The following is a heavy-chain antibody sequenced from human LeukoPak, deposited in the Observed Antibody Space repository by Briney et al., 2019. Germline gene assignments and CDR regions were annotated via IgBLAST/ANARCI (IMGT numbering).Heavy chain of an antibody. J-gene: IGHJ4*02. V-gene: IGHV3-21*01. CDR2: ISSSASDI. D-gene: IGHD3-22*01. CDR3: AKDILPYYDSSGYYDDY. CDR1: GFTFSGYY. Sequence: PGGSLRLSCATSGFTFSGYYMNWVRQAPGKGLEWVSSISSSASDIYYADSLKGRFTISRDNAKNSLYLQMNSLRAEDTAVYYCAKDILPYYDSSGYYDDYWGQGTLVTVSS.